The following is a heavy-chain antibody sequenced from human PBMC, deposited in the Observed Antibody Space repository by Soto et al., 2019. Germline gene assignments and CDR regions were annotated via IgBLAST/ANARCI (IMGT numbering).Heavy chain of an antibody. CDR2: MTGSGGDI. CDR3: AKDAVYGDGLWLAAN. CDR1: GFTFSIYA. Sequence: GGSLRLSCAASGFTFSIYAMMWVRQPPGKGQEWVAGMTGSGGDIRYADSVKGRFTISKDNSKNTLYLQMNSLRAEDTAMYYCAKDAVYGDGLWLAANWGQGTLVTVSS. J-gene: IGHJ4*02. V-gene: IGHV3-23*01. D-gene: IGHD2-21*02.